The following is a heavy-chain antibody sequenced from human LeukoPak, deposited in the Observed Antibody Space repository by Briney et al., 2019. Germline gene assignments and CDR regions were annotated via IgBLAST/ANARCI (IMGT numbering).Heavy chain of an antibody. Sequence: GGSLRLSCVGSGFTFTDYAIHWLRQAPGKGMESVAFISSDGNTKFYADSLKGRITIPRDNFRNTVFLEMTTLRPEHTALYYCVRDLTYGARFDYWGQGTLVTVSS. D-gene: IGHD3-9*01. V-gene: IGHV3-30*04. CDR1: GFTFTDYA. CDR3: VRDLTYGARFDY. CDR2: ISSDGNTK. J-gene: IGHJ4*02.